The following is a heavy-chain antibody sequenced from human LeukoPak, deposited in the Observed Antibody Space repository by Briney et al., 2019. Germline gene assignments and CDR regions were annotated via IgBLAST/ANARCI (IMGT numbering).Heavy chain of an antibody. CDR1: GGSFSGYY. J-gene: IGHJ4*02. CDR3: ARYSYGGYYFDY. V-gene: IGHV4-34*01. D-gene: IGHD5-18*01. CDR2: INHSGST. Sequence: SETLSLTCAVYGGSFSGYYWSWIRQPPGKGLEWIGEINHSGSTNYSPSLKSRVTISVDTSKNQFSLKLSSVTAADTAVYYCARYSYGGYYFDYWGQGTLVTVSS.